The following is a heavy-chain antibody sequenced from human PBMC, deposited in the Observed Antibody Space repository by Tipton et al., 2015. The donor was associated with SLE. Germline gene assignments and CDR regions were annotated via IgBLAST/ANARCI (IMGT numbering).Heavy chain of an antibody. CDR3: ARGAAAHDY. CDR2: INHTGST. V-gene: IGHV4-34*01. J-gene: IGHJ4*02. Sequence: TLSLTCAVYGGSFSGYYWSWLRQPPGKGLEWMGEINHTGSTNYNPSLKSRVTISVDTSKNQFSLKLSSVTAADTAVYYCARGAAAHDYWGQGTLVTVSS. D-gene: IGHD6-13*01. CDR1: GGSFSGYY.